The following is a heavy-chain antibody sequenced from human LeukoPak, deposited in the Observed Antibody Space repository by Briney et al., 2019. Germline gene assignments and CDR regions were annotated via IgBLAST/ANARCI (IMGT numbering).Heavy chain of an antibody. V-gene: IGHV3-23*01. CDR1: GFTFSTYA. J-gene: IGHJ4*02. Sequence: GGSLRLSCAASGFTFSTYAMSWVRQTPWKGLEWVSAISDSGSSTYYADSVKGRFTISRDNSRNTLYLQMNSLRAEDTAVYYCAKRVEYSSSSGYFDYWGQGTLVTVSS. CDR3: AKRVEYSSSSGYFDY. D-gene: IGHD6-6*01. CDR2: ISDSGSST.